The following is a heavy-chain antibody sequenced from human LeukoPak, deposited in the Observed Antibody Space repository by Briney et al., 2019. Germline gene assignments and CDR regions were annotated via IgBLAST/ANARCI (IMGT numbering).Heavy chain of an antibody. J-gene: IGHJ6*02. CDR3: ARSGGYYDSSGSYFYYGMDV. D-gene: IGHD3-22*01. Sequence: SSETLSLTCTVSGGSISSYYWSWIRQPPGKGLEWIGEINHSGSTNYNPSLKSRVTISLDTSKNQFSLKLSSVTAADTAVYYCARSGGYYDSSGSYFYYGMDVWGQGTTVTVSS. CDR1: GGSISSYY. CDR2: INHSGST. V-gene: IGHV4-34*01.